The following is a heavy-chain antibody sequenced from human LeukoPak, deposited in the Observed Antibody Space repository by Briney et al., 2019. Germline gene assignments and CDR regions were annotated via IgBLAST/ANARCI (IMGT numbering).Heavy chain of an antibody. V-gene: IGHV3-64D*06. CDR3: VKGGTAMVYDAFDI. CDR2: ISSNGGST. D-gene: IGHD5-18*01. Sequence: GGSLRLSCSASGFTFSSYAMHWVRQAPGKGLEYVSAISSNGGSTYYADSVKGRFTIPRDNSKNTLYLQMSSLRAEDTAVYYCVKGGTAMVYDAFDIWGQGTMVTVSS. J-gene: IGHJ3*02. CDR1: GFTFSSYA.